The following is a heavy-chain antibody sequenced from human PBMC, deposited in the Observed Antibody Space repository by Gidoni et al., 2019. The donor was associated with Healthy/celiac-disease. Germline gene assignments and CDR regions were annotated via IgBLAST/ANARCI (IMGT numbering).Heavy chain of an antibody. D-gene: IGHD1-7*01. CDR1: GYTFTSYY. CDR2: INPSGGST. V-gene: IGHV1-46*01. Sequence: QVQLVQSGAEVKKPGASVQVSCKASGYTFTSYYMHWVRQAPGQGLEWMGIINPSGGSTSYEQKFQGRVTMTRDTSTSTVYMELSSLRSEDTAVYYCARGDDLTGTTSYYYYGMDVWGQGTTVTVSS. J-gene: IGHJ6*02. CDR3: ARGDDLTGTTSYYYYGMDV.